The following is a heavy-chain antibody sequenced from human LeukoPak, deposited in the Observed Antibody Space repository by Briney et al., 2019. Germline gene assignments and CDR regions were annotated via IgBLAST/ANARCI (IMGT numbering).Heavy chain of an antibody. CDR3: AKDSGGYYDFWSGYNFDY. J-gene: IGHJ4*02. D-gene: IGHD3-3*01. Sequence: PGGSLSLSWEVSGLTFGSYAMSGVRKAPGKGRDLASIITGGGGFVYYAGSVKGRFTISRDNSKNTLYLQMNSLRAEDTAVYYCAKDSGGYYDFWSGYNFDYWGQGTLVTVSS. V-gene: IGHV3-23*01. CDR2: ITGGGGFV. CDR1: GLTFGSYA.